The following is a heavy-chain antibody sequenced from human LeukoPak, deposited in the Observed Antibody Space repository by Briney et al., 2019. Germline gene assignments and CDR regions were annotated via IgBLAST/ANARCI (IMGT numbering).Heavy chain of an antibody. CDR3: AKGAYDYIEMGYFDD. CDR1: GFRFSNFA. Sequence: SGGSLRLSCAASGFRFSNFAMSWVRQAPGKGLEWVSLIIGSSGDTLYADSVKGRFTISRDISKNRLYLQMNSLRAEDTALYYCAKGAYDYIEMGYFDDWGQGTLVTVYS. J-gene: IGHJ4*02. CDR2: IIGSSGDT. V-gene: IGHV3-23*01. D-gene: IGHD5-12*01.